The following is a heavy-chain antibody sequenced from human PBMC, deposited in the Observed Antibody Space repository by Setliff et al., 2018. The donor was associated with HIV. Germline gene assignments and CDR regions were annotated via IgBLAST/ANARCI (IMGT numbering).Heavy chain of an antibody. CDR3: ARGDRWFGEHYFDY. D-gene: IGHD3-10*01. Sequence: GGSLRLSCAASGFTFSRYAMYWVRQAPGKGLEWVAVISYDGSNKYYADSVKGRLTISRDNSKNTLYLQMNSLRAEDTAVYYCARGDRWFGEHYFDYWGQGTLVTVSS. CDR1: GFTFSRYA. V-gene: IGHV3-30*04. CDR2: ISYDGSNK. J-gene: IGHJ4*02.